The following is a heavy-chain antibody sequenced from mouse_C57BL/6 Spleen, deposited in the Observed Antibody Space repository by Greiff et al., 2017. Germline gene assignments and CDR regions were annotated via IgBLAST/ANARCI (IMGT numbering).Heavy chain of an antibody. CDR2: IYPGDGAT. Sequence: HVHVKQSGPELVKPGASVKLSCKASGYAFSSSWMHWVKQRPGKGLEWIGRIYPGDGATNYNGKFKGKAPLTADKSSSTAYLQLTSLTSADSAVDFCARWALDGTFAYWGQGTLVTVSA. D-gene: IGHD2-1*01. CDR1: GYAFSSSW. CDR3: ARWALDGTFAY. V-gene: IGHV1-82*01. J-gene: IGHJ3*01.